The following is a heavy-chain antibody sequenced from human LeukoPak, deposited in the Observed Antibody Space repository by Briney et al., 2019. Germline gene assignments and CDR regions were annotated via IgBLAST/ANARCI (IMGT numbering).Heavy chain of an antibody. D-gene: IGHD2-21*02. J-gene: IGHJ4*02. Sequence: QSGGSLRLSCAASGFTFSSYAMSWVRQAPGKGLEWVSAISGSGGSTYYADSVKGRFTISRDNSKNTLYLQMNSLRAEDTAVYYCAKDLGLGYYCGGDCYFGYWGQGTLVTVS. CDR3: AKDLGLGYYCGGDCYFGY. CDR2: ISGSGGST. CDR1: GFTFSSYA. V-gene: IGHV3-23*01.